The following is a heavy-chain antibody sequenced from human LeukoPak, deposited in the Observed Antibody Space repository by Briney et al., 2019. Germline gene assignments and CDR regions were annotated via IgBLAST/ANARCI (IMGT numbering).Heavy chain of an antibody. V-gene: IGHV1-69*11. J-gene: IGHJ4*02. CDR1: GVTFSNFP. CDR2: IIPIIGTG. Sequence: ASVKVSCKASGVTFSNFPFSWVRQAPGQGVEWVGRIIPIIGTGNYAQKFQGRVTISADESTSTAYMELRSLTSEDTAVYYCVRLYSSSYFDYWGQGTLVTVSS. CDR3: VRLYSSSYFDY. D-gene: IGHD3-22*01.